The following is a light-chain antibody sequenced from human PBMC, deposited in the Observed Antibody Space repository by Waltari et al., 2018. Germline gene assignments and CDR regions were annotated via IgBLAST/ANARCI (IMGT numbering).Light chain of an antibody. CDR3: QQYGSSPLYT. Sequence: TQSPGTLSLSPGERATLSCRASQSVSSSYLAWYQQKPGQAPRVLIHGASNRATGIPDRFSGSGSGTDFTLTISRLEPEDFAVYYCQQYGSSPLYTFGRGTKLEIE. V-gene: IGKV3-20*01. J-gene: IGKJ2*01. CDR1: QSVSSSY. CDR2: GAS.